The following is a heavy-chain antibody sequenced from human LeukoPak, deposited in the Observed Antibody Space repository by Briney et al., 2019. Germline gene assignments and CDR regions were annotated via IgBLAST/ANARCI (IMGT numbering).Heavy chain of an antibody. CDR3: ATDRRGNNHDFDK. CDR1: GYSITNGYF. D-gene: IGHD1/OR15-1a*01. Sequence: PSETLSLTCGVSGYSITNGYFWAWIRQPPGKELEWIGSIRHGGSTYYNPSLRSRVTISADTPKNQFSLKLGSVTAADTAVYYCATDRRGNNHDFDKWGQGTLVTVSS. J-gene: IGHJ4*02. V-gene: IGHV4-38-2*01. CDR2: IRHGGST.